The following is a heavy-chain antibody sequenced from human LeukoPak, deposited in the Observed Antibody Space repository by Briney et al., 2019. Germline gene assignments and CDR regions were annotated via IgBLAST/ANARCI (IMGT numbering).Heavy chain of an antibody. V-gene: IGHV4-59*08. D-gene: IGHD3-3*01. J-gene: IGHJ5*02. CDR3: ARHVLFSGWFDP. CDR2: IYYSGST. Sequence: PSETLSLTCTVSGVSITSYFWSWIGQPPGKGLEWIGYIYYSGSTNYNPSLKSRVTISVDTSKNQFSLKLSSVTAADTAVYYCARHVLFSGWFDPWGQGTLVTVSS. CDR1: GVSITSYF.